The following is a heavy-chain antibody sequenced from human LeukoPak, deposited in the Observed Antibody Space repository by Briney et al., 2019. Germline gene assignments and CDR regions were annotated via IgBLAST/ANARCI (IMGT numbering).Heavy chain of an antibody. Sequence: GESLKISCNGSGYRFTSYWIGWVRQMPGKGLEWMGIIYPGDSDTRYSPSFQGQVTFSADKSISTAYLQWTSLKASDTAMYYCARTSSAGILFDYWGQGTLVTVSS. J-gene: IGHJ4*02. CDR3: ARTSSAGILFDY. D-gene: IGHD2-2*01. CDR1: GYRFTSYW. V-gene: IGHV5-51*01. CDR2: IYPGDSDT.